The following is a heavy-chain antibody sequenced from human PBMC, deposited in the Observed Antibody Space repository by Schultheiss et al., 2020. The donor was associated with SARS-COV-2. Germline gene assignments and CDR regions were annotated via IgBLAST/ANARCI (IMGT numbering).Heavy chain of an antibody. J-gene: IGHJ2*01. Sequence: SETLSLTCNVSGGSISSFYWSWIRQPPGKGLEWIGYIYYSGSTYYNPSLKSRVTMSVDTSKNQFSLKLSSVTAVDTAVYYCARAYSGYEVDPSLGWYFDLWGRGTLVTVSS. D-gene: IGHD5-12*01. CDR2: IYYSGST. V-gene: IGHV4-59*12. CDR3: ARAYSGYEVDPSLGWYFDL. CDR1: GGSISSFY.